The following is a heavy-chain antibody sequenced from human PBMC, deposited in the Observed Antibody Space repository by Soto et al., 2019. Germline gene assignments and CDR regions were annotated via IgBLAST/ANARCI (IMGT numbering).Heavy chain of an antibody. CDR1: GGSISSYY. CDR3: ARHEDATVTVDY. D-gene: IGHD4-17*01. CDR2: IYYSGST. Sequence: SETLSLTCTVSGGSISSYYWSWIRQPPGKGLEWIGYIYYSGSTNYNPSLKSRVTISVDTSKNQFSLKLSSVTAADTAVYYCARHEDATVTVDYWGQGTLVTVSS. V-gene: IGHV4-59*08. J-gene: IGHJ4*02.